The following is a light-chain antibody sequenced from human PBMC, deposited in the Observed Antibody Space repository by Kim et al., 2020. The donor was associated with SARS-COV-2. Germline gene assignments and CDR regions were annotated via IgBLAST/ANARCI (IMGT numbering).Light chain of an antibody. Sequence: LSAGERVTLSCRASQSVSNSYLAWHQQKPGQAPRLLIYDASSRATGIPDRFSGSGSGTDFTLTISRLEPEDFAVYYCQQYGDSPYTFGQGTKAGDQ. CDR1: QSVSNSY. CDR2: DAS. CDR3: QQYGDSPYT. V-gene: IGKV3-20*01. J-gene: IGKJ2*01.